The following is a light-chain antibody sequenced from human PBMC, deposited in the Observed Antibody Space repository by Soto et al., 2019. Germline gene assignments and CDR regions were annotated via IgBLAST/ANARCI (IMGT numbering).Light chain of an antibody. CDR3: QQRSNWLRNT. CDR2: DAS. Sequence: EIVLTQSPATLSLSPGERATLSCRASQSVSSYLAWYQQKPGQAPRLLIYDASNRATGIPARFSGSGSGTDFTPVISSLEPEDFAVYYCQQRSNWLRNTFGQGTKLEIK. V-gene: IGKV3-11*01. CDR1: QSVSSY. J-gene: IGKJ2*01.